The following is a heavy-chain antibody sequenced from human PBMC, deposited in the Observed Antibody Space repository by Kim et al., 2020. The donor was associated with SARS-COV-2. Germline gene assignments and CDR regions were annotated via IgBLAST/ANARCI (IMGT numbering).Heavy chain of an antibody. V-gene: IGHV3-21*01. D-gene: IGHD3-22*01. CDR2: ISSSTSYI. J-gene: IGHJ6*01. CDR1: GFTFNSYS. Sequence: GGSLRLSCAASGFTFNSYSMNWIRQAPGKGLEWVSSISSSTSYIYYADSLKGRFTISRDNAKNSLYLQMNSLRAEDTAVYYCAREADDSSGSPYGMDVWG. CDR3: AREADDSSGSPYGMDV.